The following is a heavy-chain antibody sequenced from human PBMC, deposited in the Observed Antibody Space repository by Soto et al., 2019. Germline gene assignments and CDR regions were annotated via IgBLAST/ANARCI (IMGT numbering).Heavy chain of an antibody. D-gene: IGHD3-10*01. V-gene: IGHV3-21*01. J-gene: IGHJ6*02. CDR1: GFSFSRYS. Sequence: GALRLSCAASGFSFSRYSLNWVRQAPGKGLEWVSSITSSSTYIHYADSVKGRFTISRDNSKNTLYLQMNSLRAEDTAVYYCARDRPGSGSYFYYYYGMDVWGQGTTVTVSS. CDR3: ARDRPGSGSYFYYYYGMDV. CDR2: ITSSSTYI.